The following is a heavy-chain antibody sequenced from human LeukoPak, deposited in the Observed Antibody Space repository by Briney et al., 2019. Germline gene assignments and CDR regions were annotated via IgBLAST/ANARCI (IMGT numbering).Heavy chain of an antibody. CDR1: GGSISSYY. D-gene: IGHD3-16*01. CDR3: ARGATLLGDRWDWFDP. Sequence: PSETLSLTCTVSGGSISSYYWSWIRQPPGKGLEWIGYIYYSGSTNYNPSLKSRVTISVDTSKNQFSLKLSSVTAADTAVYYCARGATLLGDRWDWFDPWGQGTLVTVSS. CDR2: IYYSGST. V-gene: IGHV4-59*01. J-gene: IGHJ5*02.